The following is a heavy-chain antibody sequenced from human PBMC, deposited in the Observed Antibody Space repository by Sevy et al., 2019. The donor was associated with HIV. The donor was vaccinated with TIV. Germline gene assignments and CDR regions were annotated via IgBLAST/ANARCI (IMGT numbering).Heavy chain of an antibody. V-gene: IGHV3-23*01. CDR2: ISGSAHRT. J-gene: IGHJ4*02. Sequence: GSLRLSCAASGFTFSNYAMSWVRQTPGKGLEWVSAISGSAHRTYYADSVKGRFTISRDNSKNMLFLQMNSLRAEDTAVYYCVKEVSEYSYSDYWGQGTLVTVSS. CDR3: VKEVSEYSYSDY. CDR1: GFTFSNYA. D-gene: IGHD5-18*01.